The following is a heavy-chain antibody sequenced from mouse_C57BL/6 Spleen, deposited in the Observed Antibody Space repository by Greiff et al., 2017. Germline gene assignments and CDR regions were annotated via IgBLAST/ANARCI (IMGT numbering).Heavy chain of an antibody. V-gene: IGHV14-4*01. CDR2: IDPENGDT. J-gene: IGHJ3*01. CDR1: GFNIKDDY. Sequence: EVQLQQSGAELVRPGASVKLSCTASGFNIKDDYMHWVKQRPEQGLEWIGWIDPENGDTEYASKFQGKATITADTSSNTAYLQLSSLTSEDTAVYYCTTGYYYGSSRAWFAYWGQGTLVTVSA. D-gene: IGHD1-1*01. CDR3: TTGYYYGSSRAWFAY.